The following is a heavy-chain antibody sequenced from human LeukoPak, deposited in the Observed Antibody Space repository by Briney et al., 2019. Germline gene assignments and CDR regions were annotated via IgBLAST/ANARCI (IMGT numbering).Heavy chain of an antibody. CDR2: IYYSGTT. Sequence: PSETLSLTCTVSGGSISSSGYYWGWIRQPPGKGLEWIGTIYYSGTTYYNPSLKSRVTISVDTSKNQFSLNLSSVTAADTAVYYCARAGASGYYSGDQYYYYYYMDVWGKGTTVTVSS. CDR3: ARAGASGYYSGDQYYYYYYMDV. D-gene: IGHD3-3*01. CDR1: GGSISSSGYY. J-gene: IGHJ6*03. V-gene: IGHV4-39*07.